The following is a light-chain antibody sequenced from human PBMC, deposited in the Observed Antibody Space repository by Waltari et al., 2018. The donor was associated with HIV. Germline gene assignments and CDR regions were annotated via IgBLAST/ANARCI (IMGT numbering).Light chain of an antibody. CDR1: NIGLNT. CDR3: AVWDDSLNHV. CDR2: TDE. Sequence: QSVLTQPPSASGTPGQRVTISSSGSNIGLNTVSLYQPVPGTAPKLLLYTDEQRPFGVPDLFSASKSGTSASLVISGLLSEDEAEYYCAVWDDSLNHVFGTGTKVTVL. V-gene: IGLV1-44*01. J-gene: IGLJ1*01.